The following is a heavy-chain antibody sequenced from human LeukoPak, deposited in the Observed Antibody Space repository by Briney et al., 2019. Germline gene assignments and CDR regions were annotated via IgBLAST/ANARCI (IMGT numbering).Heavy chain of an antibody. D-gene: IGHD3-10*01. V-gene: IGHV4-34*01. CDR2: INQSGIT. CDR3: ARGSHRAWEVLLD. J-gene: IGHJ4*02. Sequence: SETLSLTCAVYGGSFNYYWSWIRQPPGKGLELIGDINQSGITNYDPSLKSRVTISIDTSKNQLSLKVTSVTAADTAVYYCARGSHRAWEVLLDWGQGTLVTVSS. CDR1: GGSFNYY.